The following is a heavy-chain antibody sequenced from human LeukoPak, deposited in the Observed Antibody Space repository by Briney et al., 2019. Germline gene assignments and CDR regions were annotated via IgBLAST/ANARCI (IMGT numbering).Heavy chain of an antibody. CDR3: ARGHYDSGGYYYGIRAYYFDY. CDR1: GESFSGHY. Sequence: SETLSLTCAVYGESFSGHYWSFIRQTPGQGLEWIGEINHSGRINYNPSLVGRVTVSVDTSKNQFSLNLSSVTAADTAVHYCARGHYDSGGYYYGIRAYYFDYWGQGTLVTVSS. V-gene: IGHV4-34*01. CDR2: INHSGRI. D-gene: IGHD3-22*01. J-gene: IGHJ4*02.